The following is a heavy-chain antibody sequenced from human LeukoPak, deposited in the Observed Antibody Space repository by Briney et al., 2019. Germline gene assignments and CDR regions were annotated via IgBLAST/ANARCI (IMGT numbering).Heavy chain of an antibody. CDR1: GFTDSSNY. J-gene: IGHJ4*02. Sequence: GGSLRLXCAASGFTDSSNYMSWVRQAPGKGLESVSVIYSGGSTYYADSVKGRFTISRDNSKNTLYLQMNSLRAEDTAVYYCARSRYNWNDAALDYWGQGTLVTVSS. CDR2: IYSGGST. D-gene: IGHD1-1*01. CDR3: ARSRYNWNDAALDY. V-gene: IGHV3-53*01.